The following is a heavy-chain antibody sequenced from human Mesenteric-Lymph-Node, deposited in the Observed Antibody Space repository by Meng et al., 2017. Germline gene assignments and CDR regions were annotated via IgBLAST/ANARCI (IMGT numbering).Heavy chain of an antibody. CDR2: IIPMFGTA. CDR1: GGTFSSYA. CDR3: ARGVATTSIDYGMDV. Sequence: SVKVSCKASGGTFSSYAIRWVRQAPGQGLEWMGGIIPMFGTANYAQKFQGRVTITTDESTSTAYMELSSLRSEDTAVYYCARGVATTSIDYGMDVWGQGTTVTVSS. J-gene: IGHJ6*02. D-gene: IGHD5-12*01. V-gene: IGHV1-69*05.